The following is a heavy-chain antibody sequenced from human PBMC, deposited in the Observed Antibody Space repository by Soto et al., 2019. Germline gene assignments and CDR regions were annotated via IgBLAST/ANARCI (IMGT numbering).Heavy chain of an antibody. CDR2: INPSGGST. CDR3: ARDRGEWLEKEYFDY. Sequence: QVQLVQSGAEVKKPGASVKVSCKASGYTFTSYYMHWVRQAPGQGLEWMGIINPSGGSTSYAQKFQGRVTMTSDTSTSTVYMELSSLRSEDTAVYYCARDRGEWLEKEYFDYWGQGTLVTVSS. V-gene: IGHV1-46*03. J-gene: IGHJ4*02. CDR1: GYTFTSYY. D-gene: IGHD6-19*01.